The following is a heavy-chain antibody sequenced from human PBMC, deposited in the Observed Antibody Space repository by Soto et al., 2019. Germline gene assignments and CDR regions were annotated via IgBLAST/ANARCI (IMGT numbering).Heavy chain of an antibody. V-gene: IGHV3-48*03. D-gene: IGHD6-13*01. CDR3: ARDRGYSSSWADYYYYGMDV. CDR2: ISSSGSTI. CDR1: GFTFSSYE. Sequence: VQLVESGGGLVQPGGSLRLSCAASGFTFSSYEMNWVRQAPGKGLEWVSYISSSGSTIYYADSVKGRFTISRDNAKNSLYLQMNSLRAEDTAVYYCARDRGYSSSWADYYYYGMDVWGQGTTVTVSS. J-gene: IGHJ6*02.